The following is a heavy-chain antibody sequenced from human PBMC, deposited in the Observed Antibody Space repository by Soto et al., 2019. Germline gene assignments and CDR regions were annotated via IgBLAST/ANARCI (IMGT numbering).Heavy chain of an antibody. Sequence: QVQLVQSGAEVKKPGSSVKVSCKASGGTFRRYTISWVRQAPGQGLKWMGRTIPILGIANYAQKFQGSVTITADTSTSTAYMEMSSLRSEDTAVYYCAREGLIQRMNPGGAVAGNAGGYFDYWGQGTLVTVSS. CDR2: TIPILGIA. CDR1: GGTFRRYT. D-gene: IGHD6-19*01. V-gene: IGHV1-69*08. CDR3: AREGLIQRMNPGGAVAGNAGGYFDY. J-gene: IGHJ4*02.